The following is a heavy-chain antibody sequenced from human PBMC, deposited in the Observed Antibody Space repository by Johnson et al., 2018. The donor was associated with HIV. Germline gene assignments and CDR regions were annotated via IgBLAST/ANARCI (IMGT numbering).Heavy chain of an antibody. CDR3: AKAPYGSGIRPGAFDI. J-gene: IGHJ3*02. Sequence: VQLVESGGGLVQPGRSLRLSCAASGFTFDDYAMHWVRQAPGKGLEWVSGISWNSGSIGYADSVKGRFTVSRDNSENTLFLQMNSLRYEDTAVYYCAKAPYGSGIRPGAFDIWGQGTMVTVSS. CDR1: GFTFDDYA. CDR2: ISWNSGSI. V-gene: IGHV3-9*01. D-gene: IGHD3-10*01.